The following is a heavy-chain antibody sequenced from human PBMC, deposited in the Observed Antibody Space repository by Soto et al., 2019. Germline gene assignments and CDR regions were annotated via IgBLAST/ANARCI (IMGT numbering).Heavy chain of an antibody. CDR3: ARDLGAAGTAWFDP. D-gene: IGHD6-13*01. CDR2: IVVGSGNT. CDR1: GFTFTSSA. V-gene: IGHV1-58*01. J-gene: IGHJ5*02. Sequence: QMQLVQSGPEVKKPGTSVKVSCKASGFTFTSSAVQWVRQARGQRLEWIGWIVVGSGNTNYAQKFQERVTMTRDTSTSTVYMELSSLRSEDTAVYYCARDLGAAGTAWFDPWGQGTLVTVSS.